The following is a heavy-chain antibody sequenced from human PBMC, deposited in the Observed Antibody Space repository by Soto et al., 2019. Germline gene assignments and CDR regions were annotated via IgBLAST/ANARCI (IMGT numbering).Heavy chain of an antibody. J-gene: IGHJ6*02. CDR2: SIPIFGTA. CDR1: GGTFNNYP. D-gene: IGHD5-12*01. CDR3: ARGRGYSGDDHYYYFDMDV. Sequence: SVKVSCKASGGTFNNYPITWALQAPGEGLEWMGGSIPIFGTANYAQKFQGRVTISVDESTSTAYMELSSLRSEDTAVYYCARGRGYSGDDHYYYFDMDVWGQGTTVTVSS. V-gene: IGHV1-69*13.